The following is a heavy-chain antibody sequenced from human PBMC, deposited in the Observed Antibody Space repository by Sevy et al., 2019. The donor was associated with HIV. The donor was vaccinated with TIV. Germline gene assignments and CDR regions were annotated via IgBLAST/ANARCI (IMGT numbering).Heavy chain of an antibody. CDR3: ARVLRVVRIDYFDY. CDR1: GFIFSNYS. J-gene: IGHJ4*02. V-gene: IGHV3-21*01. Sequence: GGSLRLSCADSGFIFSNYSMNWVRQAPGKGLEWVSSISGRSSYIYNADSVKGRFTISRDNAKNSLYLQMNSLRAEDTAVYYCARVLRVVRIDYFDYWGQGTLVTVSS. D-gene: IGHD2-2*01. CDR2: ISGRSSYI.